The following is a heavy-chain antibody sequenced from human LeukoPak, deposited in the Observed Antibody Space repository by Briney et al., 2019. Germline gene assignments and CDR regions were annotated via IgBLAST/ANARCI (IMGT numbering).Heavy chain of an antibody. Sequence: ASVKVSCKASGGTFSSYAMSWVRQAPGQGLEWMGQINPHSGGAEYAQKFQGRVSMTRDTSINTAYSEVSRLTSDDTAIYYCARVTWKTVVAAPDYWGQGTLVTVSS. J-gene: IGHJ4*02. CDR3: ARVTWKTVVAAPDY. CDR1: GGTFSSYA. CDR2: INPHSGGA. D-gene: IGHD2-15*01. V-gene: IGHV1-2*06.